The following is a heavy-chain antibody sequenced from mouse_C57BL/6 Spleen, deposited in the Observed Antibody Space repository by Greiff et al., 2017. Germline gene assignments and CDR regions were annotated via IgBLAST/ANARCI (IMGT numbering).Heavy chain of an antibody. CDR2: ISYDGSN. CDR3: ARRDYDDSYFDY. J-gene: IGHJ2*01. CDR1: GYSITSGYY. Sequence: VQLKESGPGLVKPSQSLSLTCSVTGYSITSGYYWNWIRQFPGNKLEWMGYISYDGSNNYNPSLKNRISITRDTSKNQFFLKLNSVTTEDTATYYCARRDYDDSYFDYWGQGTTLTVSS. V-gene: IGHV3-6*01. D-gene: IGHD2-4*01.